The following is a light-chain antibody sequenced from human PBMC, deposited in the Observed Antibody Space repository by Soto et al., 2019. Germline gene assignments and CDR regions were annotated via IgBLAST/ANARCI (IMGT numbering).Light chain of an antibody. J-gene: IGKJ5*01. CDR3: QHFRA. V-gene: IGKV3-20*01. Sequence: EIVSTQSPGTLSLSPGERAKISCRASQSVSSTYLAWYQQKPGQAPRLLIYGASSRATGIPDMFSGSGSATHFPLTISRLEPEDVAVYYCQHFRACGQRTRLEIK. CDR1: QSVSSTY. CDR2: GAS.